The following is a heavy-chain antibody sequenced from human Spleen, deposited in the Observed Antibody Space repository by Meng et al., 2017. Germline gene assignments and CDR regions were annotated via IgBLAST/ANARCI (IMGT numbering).Heavy chain of an antibody. Sequence: SETLSLTCAVSGGSVRSASYYWTWIRQPPGKGLEWIGYVYYSGTTDYNPSLKSRVTISVDMSKNQFSLRMNSVTAADTAIYYCARESGSGSYHDPRFDPWGQGTLVTVSS. V-gene: IGHV4-61*01. J-gene: IGHJ5*02. CDR3: ARESGSGSYHDPRFDP. CDR2: VYYSGTT. CDR1: GGSVRSASYY. D-gene: IGHD3-10*01.